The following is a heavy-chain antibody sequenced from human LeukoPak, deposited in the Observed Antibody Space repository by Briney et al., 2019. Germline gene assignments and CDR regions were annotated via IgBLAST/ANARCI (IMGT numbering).Heavy chain of an antibody. Sequence: SETLSLTCTVSGGSISSYYWSWIRQPPGKGLEWIGYIYYSGSTNYSPSLKSRVTISVDTSKNQFSLKLSSVTAADTAIYYCARAVSGRFDYWGQGTLVTVSS. D-gene: IGHD6-19*01. CDR3: ARAVSGRFDY. CDR1: GGSISSYY. V-gene: IGHV4-59*08. CDR2: IYYSGST. J-gene: IGHJ4*02.